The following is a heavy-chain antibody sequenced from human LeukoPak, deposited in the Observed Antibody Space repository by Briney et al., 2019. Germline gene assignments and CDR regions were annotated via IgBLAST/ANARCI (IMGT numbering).Heavy chain of an antibody. Sequence: GGSLRLSCAASGFTFSNYWTTWVRQAPGKGLEWVAHINQDGSEEHYMDSVKARFTISRDNAKNSLSLQMNSLRAEDTAVYYCVRDGGVSGYDLLDYWGQGTLVTVSS. CDR3: VRDGGVSGYDLLDY. CDR1: GFTFSNYW. CDR2: INQDGSEE. D-gene: IGHD5-12*01. J-gene: IGHJ4*02. V-gene: IGHV3-7*01.